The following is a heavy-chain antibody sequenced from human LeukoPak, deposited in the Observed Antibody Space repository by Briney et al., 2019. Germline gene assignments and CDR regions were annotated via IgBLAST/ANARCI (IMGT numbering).Heavy chain of an antibody. CDR2: IYYSGST. CDR3: ARVGDYDGGYFDY. J-gene: IGHJ4*02. Sequence: SETLSLTCTVSGGSISSGGYYWSWIRQHPGKGLEWIGYIYYSGSTYYNPSLKSRVTISVDTSKNQFSLKLSSVTAADTAVYYCARVGDYDGGYFDYWGQGTLVTVSS. D-gene: IGHD4-17*01. V-gene: IGHV4-31*03. CDR1: GGSISSGGYY.